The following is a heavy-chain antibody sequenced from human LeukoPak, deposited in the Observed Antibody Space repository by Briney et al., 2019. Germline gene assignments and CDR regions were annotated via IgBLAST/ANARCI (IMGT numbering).Heavy chain of an antibody. V-gene: IGHV4-34*01. CDR2: INHSGST. D-gene: IGHD6-19*01. J-gene: IGHJ4*02. CDR3: ARGSRSRRVAGTTIDY. Sequence: PSETLSLTCAVYGRSFSGYYWSWIRQPPGKGLEWIGEINHSGSTNYNPSLKSRVTISVDTSKNQFSLKLSSVTAADTAVYYCARGSRSRRVAGTTIDYWGQGTLVTVSS. CDR1: GRSFSGYY.